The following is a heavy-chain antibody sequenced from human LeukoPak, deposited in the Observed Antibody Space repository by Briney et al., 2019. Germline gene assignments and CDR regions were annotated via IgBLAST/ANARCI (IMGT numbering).Heavy chain of an antibody. Sequence: ASVKVSCKASGYTFTGYYMHWVRQAPGQGLEWMGWINPNSGGTYYAQKFQGRVTMTSDTSISTVYMELSSLRSEDTAVYYCAREDRIAVAGTQGFDYWGQGTLVTVSS. CDR3: AREDRIAVAGTQGFDY. V-gene: IGHV1-2*02. J-gene: IGHJ4*02. D-gene: IGHD6-19*01. CDR1: GYTFTGYY. CDR2: INPNSGGT.